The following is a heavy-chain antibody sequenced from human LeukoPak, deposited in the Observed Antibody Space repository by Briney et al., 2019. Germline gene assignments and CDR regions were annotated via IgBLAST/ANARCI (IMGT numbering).Heavy chain of an antibody. CDR1: GITFSSYG. D-gene: IGHD1-26*01. CDR2: ISASGGRT. Sequence: GGSLRLSCAASGITFSSYGMSWVRQAPGKGLEWVSAISASGGRTYYADSVKDRFTISRDNSKNTLYLHMNSLRVDDTAVYYCAKEYSGSFSPFPSYFDYWGQGTLVTVSS. V-gene: IGHV3-23*01. J-gene: IGHJ4*02. CDR3: AKEYSGSFSPFPSYFDY.